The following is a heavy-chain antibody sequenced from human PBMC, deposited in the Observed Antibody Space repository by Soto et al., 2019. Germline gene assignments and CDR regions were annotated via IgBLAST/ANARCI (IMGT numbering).Heavy chain of an antibody. Sequence: GESLKISCKGSGYTFTNYWIGWVRQMPGKGLEWMGIIYPGDSDTKYNPSFQGQVTISADKSITTTYLRWTSLKASDTAISYCAASIFYYGMDVWGQGTTVTVSS. J-gene: IGHJ6*02. CDR1: GYTFTNYW. CDR3: AASIFYYGMDV. CDR2: IYPGDSDT. V-gene: IGHV5-51*01.